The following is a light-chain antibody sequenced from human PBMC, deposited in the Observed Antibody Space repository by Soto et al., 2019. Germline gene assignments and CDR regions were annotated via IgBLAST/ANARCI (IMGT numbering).Light chain of an antibody. J-gene: IGKJ2*01. CDR3: HQYGSSPAT. V-gene: IGKV3-20*01. CDR1: QSVTSNY. CDR2: GAS. Sequence: EIVLTQSPGTLSLSPGERATLSCRASQSVTSNYLAWYQQKPGQAPGLLIYGASSRATGIPDRLSGSGSGTDFTLTISRLEPEDFAVYYCHQYGSSPATFGQGTKLEIK.